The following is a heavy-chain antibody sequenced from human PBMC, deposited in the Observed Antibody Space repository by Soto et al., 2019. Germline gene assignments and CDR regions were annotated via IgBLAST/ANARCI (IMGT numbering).Heavy chain of an antibody. D-gene: IGHD6-19*01. V-gene: IGHV3-7*01. CDR1: GFTFSDYL. CDR3: AIGHWLGK. CDR2: IKQDGNEK. J-gene: IGHJ4*02. Sequence: EVQLVDSGGALVQPGESLRLSCAASGFTFSDYLMTWVRQAPGKGLEWVATIKQDGNEKYYVDSVKGRFTISRDNAKNSLYLQLNALRAEDPADYYCAIGHWLGKWGQGTLVTVSS.